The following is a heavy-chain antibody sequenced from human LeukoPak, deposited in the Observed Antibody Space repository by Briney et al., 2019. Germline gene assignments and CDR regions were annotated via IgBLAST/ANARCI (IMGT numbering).Heavy chain of an antibody. J-gene: IGHJ4*02. D-gene: IGHD6-13*01. V-gene: IGHV3-23*01. CDR3: AKDLSDSSRVPGDY. CDR1: GFTVDSNY. CDR2: ISGSGGST. Sequence: GGSLRLSCAASGFTVDSNYLSWVRQAPGKGLEWVSSISGSGGSTFYADSVKGRFTISRDNSKNTLYLQMNSLRAEDTAVYYCAKDLSDSSRVPGDYWGQGTLVTVSS.